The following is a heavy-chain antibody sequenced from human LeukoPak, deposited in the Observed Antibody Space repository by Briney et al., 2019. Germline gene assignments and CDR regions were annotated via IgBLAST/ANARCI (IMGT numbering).Heavy chain of an antibody. Sequence: GGSLRLSCAASGFTFSSYGMHWVRQALGKGLEWVAVISYDGSNKYYADSVKGRFTISRDNSKNTLYLQMNSLRAEDTAVYYCAKGNDYWGQGTLVTVSS. V-gene: IGHV3-30*18. J-gene: IGHJ4*02. CDR1: GFTFSSYG. CDR2: ISYDGSNK. CDR3: AKGNDY.